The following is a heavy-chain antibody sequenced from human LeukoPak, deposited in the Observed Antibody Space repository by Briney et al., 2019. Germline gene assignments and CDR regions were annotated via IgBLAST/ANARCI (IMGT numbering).Heavy chain of an antibody. Sequence: KPSETLSLTCAVYGGSFSGYYWSWIRQPPGKGPEWIGEINHSGSTNYNPSLKSRVTISVDTSKNQFSLKLSSVTVADTAVYYCARVYSSWYLDYWGQGTLVTVSS. CDR3: ARVYSSWYLDY. CDR1: GGSFSGYY. V-gene: IGHV4-34*01. D-gene: IGHD6-6*01. J-gene: IGHJ4*02. CDR2: INHSGST.